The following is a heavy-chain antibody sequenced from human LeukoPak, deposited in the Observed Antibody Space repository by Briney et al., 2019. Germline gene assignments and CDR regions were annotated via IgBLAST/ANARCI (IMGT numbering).Heavy chain of an antibody. CDR3: ARDFLNCSSTSCFMNWFDP. CDR2: IIPILGIA. Sequence: SVKVSCKATGGTFSSYTISWVRQAPGQGLEWMGRIIPILGIANYAQKFQGRVTITADKSTSTAYMELSSLRSEDTAVYYCARDFLNCSSTSCFMNWFDPWGQGTLVTVSS. CDR1: GGTFSSYT. J-gene: IGHJ5*02. V-gene: IGHV1-69*04. D-gene: IGHD2-2*01.